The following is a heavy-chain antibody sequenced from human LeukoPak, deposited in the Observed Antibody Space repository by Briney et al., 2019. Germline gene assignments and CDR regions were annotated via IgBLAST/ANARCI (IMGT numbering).Heavy chain of an antibody. D-gene: IGHD2-21*01. V-gene: IGHV4-59*01. CDR3: ARVGVMRAFDI. CDR2: IYYSGST. CDR1: GGSINNYY. Sequence: SETLSLTCTVSGGSINNYYWSWIRQPPGKGLEWIGYIYYSGSTNYNPSLKSRVTISVDTSKNQFSLKLSSVTAADTAVYYCARVGVMRAFDIWGQGTMVTVSS. J-gene: IGHJ3*02.